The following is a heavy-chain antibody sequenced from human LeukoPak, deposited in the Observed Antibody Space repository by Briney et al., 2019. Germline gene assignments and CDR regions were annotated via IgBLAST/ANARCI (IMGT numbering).Heavy chain of an antibody. CDR1: GFAFDEHG. J-gene: IGHJ4*02. Sequence: GGSLRLSCTASGFAFDEHGMSWVRQVPGKGLEWISGINWSGGSTGYADPLRGRFTISKDNAKNSLYLQMDSLRAEDTALYYCARAPITSPFYFDYWGQGTLVTVSS. CDR3: ARAPITSPFYFDY. CDR2: INWSGGST. V-gene: IGHV3-20*04. D-gene: IGHD2-2*01.